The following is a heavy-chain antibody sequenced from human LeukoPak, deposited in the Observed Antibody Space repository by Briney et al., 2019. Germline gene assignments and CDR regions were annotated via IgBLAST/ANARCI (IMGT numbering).Heavy chain of an antibody. J-gene: IGHJ3*02. CDR3: ARGDYGEGLGAFDI. CDR1: GGSFSGYY. V-gene: IGHV4-34*01. Sequence: SETLSLTCAVYGGSFSGYYWSWIRQPPGKGLEWIGEINHSGSTNYNPSLKSRVTISVDTSKNQFSLKLSSVTAADTAVYYCARGDYGEGLGAFDIWGQGTMVTVSS. CDR2: INHSGST. D-gene: IGHD4-17*01.